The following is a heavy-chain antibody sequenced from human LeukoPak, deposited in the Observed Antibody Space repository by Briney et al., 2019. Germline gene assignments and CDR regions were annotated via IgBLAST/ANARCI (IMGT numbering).Heavy chain of an antibody. D-gene: IGHD4-11*01. V-gene: IGHV3-7*01. CDR1: GLTLRNYW. Sequence: GGSLRLSCAASGLTLRNYWMAWVRQAPGKGLERVANINGDGSVTDYVDSVKGRFTISRDNARNSMYLRMNSLSAEDTAVYYCATQDYSNFDYWGRGILVSVSS. CDR3: ATQDYSNFDY. J-gene: IGHJ4*02. CDR2: INGDGSVT.